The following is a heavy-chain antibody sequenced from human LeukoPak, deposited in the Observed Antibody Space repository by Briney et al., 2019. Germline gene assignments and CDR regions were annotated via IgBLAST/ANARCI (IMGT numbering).Heavy chain of an antibody. D-gene: IGHD3-10*01. Sequence: ASGRVSCKASGYTFTSYAMAWVRQAPGQGLEWMGWISTNTGNPTYAQDFTGRFVFSLDTSVSTAYLQISTLKAEDTAVYYCARERPGVIFDYWGQGALVTVSS. CDR1: GYTFTSYA. CDR3: ARERPGVIFDY. J-gene: IGHJ4*02. V-gene: IGHV7-4-1*02. CDR2: ISTNTGNP.